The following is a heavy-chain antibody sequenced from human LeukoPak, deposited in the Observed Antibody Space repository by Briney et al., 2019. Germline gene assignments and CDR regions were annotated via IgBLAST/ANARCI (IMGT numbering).Heavy chain of an antibody. Sequence: GGSLRLSCAASGFTFSSYSMNCVRQAPGKGLEWVSSISSSSSYIYYADSVKGRFTISRDNAKNSLYLQMNSLRAEDTAVYYCARAYGYMFGELVDYWGQGTLVTVSS. CDR2: ISSSSSYI. CDR1: GFTFSSYS. D-gene: IGHD3-10*02. CDR3: ARAYGYMFGELVDY. J-gene: IGHJ4*02. V-gene: IGHV3-21*01.